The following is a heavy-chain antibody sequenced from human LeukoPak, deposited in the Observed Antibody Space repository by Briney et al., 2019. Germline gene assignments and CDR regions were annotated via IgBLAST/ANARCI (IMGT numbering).Heavy chain of an antibody. CDR3: AREEEEDYVWGSYRYLTY. J-gene: IGHJ4*02. Sequence: SETLSLTSALSGGSISSDYLSWIRQPPGQGLEWIGDIYYSGSGNYNPSLNSRVSISVYTSTNPFSLKLSSVTAADTAVYYCAREEEEDYVWGSYRYLTYWGQGTLVTVSS. V-gene: IGHV4-59*01. D-gene: IGHD3-16*02. CDR2: IYYSGSG. CDR1: GGSISSDY.